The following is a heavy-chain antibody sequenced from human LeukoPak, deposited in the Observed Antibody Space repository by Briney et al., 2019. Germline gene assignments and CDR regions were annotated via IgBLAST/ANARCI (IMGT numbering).Heavy chain of an antibody. CDR3: AREAYCGGDCYWNYMDV. Sequence: SETLSLTCTVSGGSISSGDYYWSWIRQPPGKGLEWIGYIYYSGSTYYNPSLKSRVTISVDTSKNQFSLKLSSVTAADTAVYYCAREAYCGGDCYWNYMDVWGKGTTVTVSS. CDR1: GGSISSGDYY. D-gene: IGHD2-21*01. CDR2: IYYSGST. V-gene: IGHV4-30-4*08. J-gene: IGHJ6*03.